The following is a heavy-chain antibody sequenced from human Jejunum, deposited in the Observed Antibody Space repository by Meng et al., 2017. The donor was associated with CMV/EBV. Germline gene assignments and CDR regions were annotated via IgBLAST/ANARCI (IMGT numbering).Heavy chain of an antibody. CDR3: ARAVSGGSLADY. CDR1: GFTFSTAW. J-gene: IGHJ4*02. V-gene: IGHV3-74*01. Sequence: GFTFSTAWMHWVRQAPGQGLVWVWRIDGDETTTGYADSVRGRFTISRDNAKNTLYLEMNSLRDDDTGVYYCARAVSGGSLADYWGQGTLVTVSS. D-gene: IGHD6-19*01. CDR2: IDGDETTT.